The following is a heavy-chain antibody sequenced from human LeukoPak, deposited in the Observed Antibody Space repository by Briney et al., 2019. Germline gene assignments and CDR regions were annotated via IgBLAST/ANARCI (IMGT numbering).Heavy chain of an antibody. V-gene: IGHV1-18*01. Sequence: ASVKVSCKASGYTFTSHGISWVRQAPGQGLEWTGWISAYNGNTNYAQKLQGRVTMTTDTSTSTAYMELRSLRSDDTAVYYCARDWEYDSSGYAWDYWGQGTLVTVSS. CDR1: GYTFTSHG. CDR3: ARDWEYDSSGYAWDY. J-gene: IGHJ4*02. D-gene: IGHD3-22*01. CDR2: ISAYNGNT.